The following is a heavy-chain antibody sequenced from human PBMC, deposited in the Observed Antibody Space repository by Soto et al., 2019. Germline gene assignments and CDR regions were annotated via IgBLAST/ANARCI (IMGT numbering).Heavy chain of an antibody. CDR2: IIPILGIA. J-gene: IGHJ4*02. V-gene: IGHV1-69*04. Sequence: SVKVSCKASGGTFSSYTISWVRQAPGQGLEWMGRIIPILGIANYAQKFQGRVTITADKSTSTAYMELSSLRSEDTAVYYCARDVDYGGNSDWGQGTLVTGSS. D-gene: IGHD4-17*01. CDR1: GGTFSSYT. CDR3: ARDVDYGGNSD.